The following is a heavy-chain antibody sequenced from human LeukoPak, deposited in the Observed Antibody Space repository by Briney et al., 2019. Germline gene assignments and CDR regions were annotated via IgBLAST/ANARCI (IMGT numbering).Heavy chain of an antibody. CDR3: AKDWAGSDRRYYFDY. J-gene: IGHJ4*02. Sequence: GGSLRLSCAASGFTFSSYAMSWVRQAPGKGLEWVAVISYDGSNKYYADSVKGRFTISRDNSQNTLYLQMNSLRAEDSAVYYCAKDWAGSDRRYYFDYWGQGTLVTVSS. D-gene: IGHD3-22*01. CDR1: GFTFSSYA. CDR2: ISYDGSNK. V-gene: IGHV3-30*18.